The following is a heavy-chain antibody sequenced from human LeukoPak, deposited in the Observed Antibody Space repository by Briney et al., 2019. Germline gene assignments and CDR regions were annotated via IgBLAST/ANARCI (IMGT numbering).Heavy chain of an antibody. V-gene: IGHV3-23*01. J-gene: IGHJ4*02. D-gene: IGHD1-14*01. CDR2: ISGSGGST. Sequence: GGSLRLSCAASGFTFSSYAMSWVRQAPGKGLEWVSAISGSGGSTYYADSVKGRFTISRDNSKNTLYLEMNSLSPDDTAVYYCARGVEPLAANTLAYWGQGTLVTVSS. CDR3: ARGVEPLAANTLAY. CDR1: GFTFSSYA.